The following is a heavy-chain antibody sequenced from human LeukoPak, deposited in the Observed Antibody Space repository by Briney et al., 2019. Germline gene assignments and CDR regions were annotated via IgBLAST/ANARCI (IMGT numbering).Heavy chain of an antibody. CDR3: ARDQAGITGTTGAFDI. Sequence: ASVKVSCKASGYTFTGYYMHWVRQAPGRGLEWMGWINPNSGGTNYAQKFQGRVTMTRDTSISTAYMELSRLRSDDTAVYYCARDQAGITGTTGAFDIWGQGTMVTVSS. D-gene: IGHD1-20*01. J-gene: IGHJ3*02. V-gene: IGHV1-2*02. CDR2: INPNSGGT. CDR1: GYTFTGYY.